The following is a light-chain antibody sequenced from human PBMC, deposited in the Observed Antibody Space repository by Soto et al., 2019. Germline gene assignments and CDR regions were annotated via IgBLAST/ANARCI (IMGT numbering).Light chain of an antibody. Sequence: IQMTQSPSTLSASLGDRVTITCRASQSISSWLAWYQQKAGKAPKLLIYDASSLESGVPSRFSGSGSGTEFTLTISSLQPDDFATYYCQQYNSYSQFGQGTKVDIK. CDR2: DAS. CDR1: QSISSW. CDR3: QQYNSYSQ. V-gene: IGKV1-5*01. J-gene: IGKJ1*01.